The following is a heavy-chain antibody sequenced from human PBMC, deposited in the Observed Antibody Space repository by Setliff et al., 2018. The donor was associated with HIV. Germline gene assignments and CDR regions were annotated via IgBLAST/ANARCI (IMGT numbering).Heavy chain of an antibody. CDR1: GYTFNTLY. Sequence: ASVKVSCKASGYTFNTLYIHWVGQAPGQGLEWIGRINPNSGGTNYAQRFQGRVTMTRDTSISTAYMEMTSLRSDDTAVYYCARGWATGANSSPLDVWGEGTTVTVSS. CDR3: ARGWATGANSSPLDV. D-gene: IGHD6-6*01. V-gene: IGHV1-2*06. J-gene: IGHJ6*04. CDR2: INPNSGGT.